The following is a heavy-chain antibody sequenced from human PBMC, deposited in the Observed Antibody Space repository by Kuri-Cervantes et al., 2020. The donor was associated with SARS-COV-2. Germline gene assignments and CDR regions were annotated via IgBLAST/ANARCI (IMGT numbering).Heavy chain of an antibody. Sequence: GGSLRLSCAASGFTVSSNYMSWVRQAPGKGLEWVSVIYSGGSTYYADSVKGRFTISRDNSKNTLYLQMSSLRAEDTAVYYCARQNTIFGVVITDAFDIWGQGTMVTVSS. CDR2: IYSGGST. V-gene: IGHV3-66*04. CDR1: GFTVSSNY. D-gene: IGHD3-3*01. CDR3: ARQNTIFGVVITDAFDI. J-gene: IGHJ3*02.